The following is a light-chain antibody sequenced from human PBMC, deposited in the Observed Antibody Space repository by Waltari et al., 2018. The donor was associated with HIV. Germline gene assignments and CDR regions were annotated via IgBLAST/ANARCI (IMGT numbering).Light chain of an antibody. Sequence: QSVLTQPPSASGTPGQRVTISCSGSSSNIGSKTVSWYRQLPGTPPELRIYTNDQRPPRVPDRFSGAKSGTSASLSISGLRSEDESDYICAAWDDSLNGPVFGGGTKLTVL. CDR3: AAWDDSLNGPV. V-gene: IGLV1-44*01. J-gene: IGLJ3*02. CDR2: TND. CDR1: SSNIGSKT.